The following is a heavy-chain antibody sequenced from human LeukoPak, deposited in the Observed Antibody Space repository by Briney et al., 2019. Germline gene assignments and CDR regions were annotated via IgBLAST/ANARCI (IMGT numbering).Heavy chain of an antibody. CDR2: IYWDDDK. J-gene: IGHJ6*03. D-gene: IGHD3-3*01. CDR1: GFSLSTSGVG. Sequence: SGPTLVNPTQTLTLTCTFSGFSLSTSGVGVGWIRQPPGKALEWLALIYWDDDKRYSPSLKSRLTITKDTSKNQVVLTMTNMDPVDTATYYCAHAAYYDFWSGYYPDPYYYYYYMDVWGKGTTVTVSS. V-gene: IGHV2-5*02. CDR3: AHAAYYDFWSGYYPDPYYYYYYMDV.